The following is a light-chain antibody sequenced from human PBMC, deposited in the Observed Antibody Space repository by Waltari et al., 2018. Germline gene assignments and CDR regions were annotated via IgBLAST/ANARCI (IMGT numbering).Light chain of an antibody. J-gene: IGKJ3*01. CDR3: QKYNSAPFT. CDR1: QGISSY. V-gene: IGKV1-8*01. CDR2: AAS. Sequence: AIRMTQSPSSLSASTGDRVTITCRASQGISSYLAWYQQKPGKAPKLLLYAASTLQNGVPYRFSGSGSGTDFTLTISSLQPEDVASYYCQKYNSAPFTFGPGTKVDIK.